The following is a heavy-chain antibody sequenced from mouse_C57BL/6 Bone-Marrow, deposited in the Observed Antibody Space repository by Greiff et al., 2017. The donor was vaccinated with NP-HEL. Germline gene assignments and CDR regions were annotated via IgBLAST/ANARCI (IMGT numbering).Heavy chain of an antibody. V-gene: IGHV14-4*01. CDR3: TATTVVAFDY. J-gene: IGHJ2*01. D-gene: IGHD1-1*01. CDR1: GFNIKDDY. Sequence: VQLQQSGAELVRPGASVKLSCTASGFNIKDDYMHWVKQRPEQGLEWIGWIDPENGDTEYASKFQGKATITADTSSNTAYLQLSSLTSEDTAVYYWTATTVVAFDYWGQGTTLTVSS. CDR2: IDPENGDT.